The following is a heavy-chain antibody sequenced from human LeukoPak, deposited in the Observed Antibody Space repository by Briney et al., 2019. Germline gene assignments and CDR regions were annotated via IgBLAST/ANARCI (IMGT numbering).Heavy chain of an antibody. Sequence: GGSLRLSCAASGFTFSSYAMSWVRQAPGKGLEWVSAISGSGGSTYYADSVKGRFTTSRDNSKNTLYLQMNSLRVDDTAVYFCVSQRDHRVAVAGSFDNWGQGTLISVSP. V-gene: IGHV3-23*01. CDR3: VSQRDHRVAVAGSFDN. D-gene: IGHD6-19*01. J-gene: IGHJ4*02. CDR2: ISGSGGST. CDR1: GFTFSSYA.